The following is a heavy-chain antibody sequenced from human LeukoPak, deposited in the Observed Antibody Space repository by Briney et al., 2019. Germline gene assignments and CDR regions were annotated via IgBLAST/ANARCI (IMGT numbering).Heavy chain of an antibody. V-gene: IGHV3-23*01. CDR2: VSGNGGSS. CDR1: GFTFSSYS. D-gene: IGHD4-17*01. J-gene: IGHJ5*02. CDR3: ARDDYGDSKGRFDP. Sequence: GGSLRLSCAASGFTFSSYSMNWVRQAPGKGLEWVSAVSGNGGSSFYADSLKGRFTISRDNSKNTLYLQMNSLRAEDTAVYYCARDDYGDSKGRFDPWGQGTLVTVSS.